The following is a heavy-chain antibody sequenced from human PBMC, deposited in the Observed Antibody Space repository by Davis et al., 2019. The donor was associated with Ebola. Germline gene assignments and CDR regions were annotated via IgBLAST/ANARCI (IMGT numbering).Heavy chain of an antibody. CDR2: IYYSGST. CDR1: GGSISSGDYY. V-gene: IGHV4-30-4*01. CDR3: ARHGGKYYDFWSGYIFDY. D-gene: IGHD3-3*01. J-gene: IGHJ4*02. Sequence: SETLSLTCTVSGGSISSGDYYWSWIRQPRGKGLEWIGYIYYSGSTYYNPSLKSRVTISVDTSKNQFSLKLSSVTAADTAVYYCARHGGKYYDFWSGYIFDYWGQGTLVTVSS.